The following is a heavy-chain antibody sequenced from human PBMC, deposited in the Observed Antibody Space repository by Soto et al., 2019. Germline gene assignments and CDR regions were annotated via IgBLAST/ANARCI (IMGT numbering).Heavy chain of an antibody. V-gene: IGHV3-30*03. CDR1: EFLFGNFG. J-gene: IGHJ4*02. CDR2: ISGDGNDK. D-gene: IGHD1-26*01. CDR3: VQGASTAHQPLDS. Sequence: QVQLVESGGGVVQPGRSLRLSCAASEFLFGNFGMHCVRRAPGEGLEWVATISGDGNDKYYPDSMKGRLTISRDNFNNTLYLQLNSLRPEDTAVYHCVQGASTAHQPLDSWGQGVLVTVSS.